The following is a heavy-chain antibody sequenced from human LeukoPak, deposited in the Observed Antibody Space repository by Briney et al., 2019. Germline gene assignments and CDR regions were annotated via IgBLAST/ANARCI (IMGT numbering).Heavy chain of an antibody. CDR2: IYPGDSDT. CDR1: GYSFNRYW. J-gene: IGHJ4*02. V-gene: IGHV5-51*01. D-gene: IGHD5-24*01. Sequence: GXXLKISCKGSGYSFNRYWIGWVRQVPGKGVEWMGNIYPGDSDTRESPSLQGQVTISAEKYKSTSSLEWRHIEASDTAMYYCARHGSPVEMATGIDYWGQGTLVTVSS. CDR3: ARHGSPVEMATGIDY.